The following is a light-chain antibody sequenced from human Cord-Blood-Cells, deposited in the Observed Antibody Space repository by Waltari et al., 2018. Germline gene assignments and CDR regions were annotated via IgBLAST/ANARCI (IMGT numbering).Light chain of an antibody. Sequence: QSALTQPASVSGSPGQSITISCTGTSSDVGGYNYVSWYQQHPGKAPKLMIYDVSKRPSGVSKRFSGSKSGNSASLTISGRQAEDEADYYCSSYAGSSTWVFGGGTKLTVL. CDR2: DVS. V-gene: IGLV2-14*01. CDR1: SSDVGGYNY. CDR3: SSYAGSSTWV. J-gene: IGLJ3*02.